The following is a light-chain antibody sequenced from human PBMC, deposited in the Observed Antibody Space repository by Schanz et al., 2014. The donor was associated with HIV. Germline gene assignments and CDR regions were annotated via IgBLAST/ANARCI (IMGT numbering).Light chain of an antibody. CDR1: QSVSSN. CDR3: QQYHSSAWT. Sequence: EIVMTQSPATLSVSPGERATLSCRASQSVSSNLAWYQQKPGQAPRLLIYGASTRATGVPASFSGSGSGTDFTLTISSLQPDDSATYYCQQYHSSAWTFGQGTRLEIK. J-gene: IGKJ1*01. CDR2: GAS. V-gene: IGKV3-15*01.